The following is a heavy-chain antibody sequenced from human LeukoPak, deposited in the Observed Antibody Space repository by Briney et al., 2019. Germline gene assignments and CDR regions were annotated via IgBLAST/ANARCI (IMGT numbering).Heavy chain of an antibody. CDR1: GYTFTSYY. CDR2: INPNSGGT. CDR3: ARSGWHNGGFDY. V-gene: IGHV1-2*02. D-gene: IGHD6-19*01. Sequence: ASVKVSCKASGYTFTSYYMHWVRQAPGQGLEWMGWINPNSGGTNYAQKFQGRVTMTRDTSISTAYMELSRLRSDDTAVYYCARSGWHNGGFDYWGQGTLVTVSS. J-gene: IGHJ4*02.